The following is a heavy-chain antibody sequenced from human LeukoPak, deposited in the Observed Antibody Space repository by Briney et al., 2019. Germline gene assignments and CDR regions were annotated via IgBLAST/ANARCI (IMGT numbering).Heavy chain of an antibody. CDR2: IYHTGST. Sequence: SETLSLTCTVSGYSISSGYYWGWIRQPPGKGLEWIGSIYHTGSTYYNPSLKSRVTISVDTSKNQFSLKLSSVTAADTAVYYCARRRMVRGVISPKVYYYYYMDVWGKGTTVTVSS. J-gene: IGHJ6*03. D-gene: IGHD3-10*01. CDR3: ARRRMVRGVISPKVYYYYYMDV. V-gene: IGHV4-38-2*02. CDR1: GYSISSGYY.